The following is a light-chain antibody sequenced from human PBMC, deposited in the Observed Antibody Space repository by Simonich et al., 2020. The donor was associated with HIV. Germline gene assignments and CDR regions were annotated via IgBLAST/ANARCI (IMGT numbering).Light chain of an antibody. Sequence: EIVLTQSPATLSLSPGERATLSCRASQSVSSYLAWYQQKPGQAPRLLIYDASNRATGIPARFSGSGSGTDFTLTIRGLEPEDFAVYYCQQRSNWPPGNTFGGGTKVEIK. V-gene: IGKV3-11*01. CDR3: QQRSNWPPGNT. CDR1: QSVSSY. J-gene: IGKJ4*01. CDR2: DAS.